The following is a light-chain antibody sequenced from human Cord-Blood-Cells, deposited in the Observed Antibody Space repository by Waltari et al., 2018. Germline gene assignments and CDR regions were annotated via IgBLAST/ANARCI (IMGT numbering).Light chain of an antibody. CDR1: SSDAGGYNY. CDR3: SSYTSSSTRV. Sequence: QSALTQPASVSGSPGQSITISCTGTSSDAGGYNYVSWYQQHPGKAPKLMIYEVSNRPSGVSNRFSGSKSGNTASLTISGLQAGDETDYYCSSYTSSSTRVFGGGTKLTVL. CDR2: EVS. J-gene: IGLJ3*02. V-gene: IGLV2-14*01.